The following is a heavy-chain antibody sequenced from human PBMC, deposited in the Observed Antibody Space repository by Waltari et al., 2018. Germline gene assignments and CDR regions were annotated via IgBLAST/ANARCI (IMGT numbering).Heavy chain of an antibody. CDR2: LNSDNGNT. V-gene: IGHV1-18*01. Sequence: QVQLVQSGAEVKKPGASVKVSCKASGYTFSSYGISWVRQAPGQGLEWMGWLNSDNGNTYYAQSLQGRVTTTTNTSTSTAYMELRSLRSDDTAVYYCARSKAVAGSRALDYWGQGTLVIVSS. D-gene: IGHD6-13*01. J-gene: IGHJ4*02. CDR1: GYTFSSYG. CDR3: ARSKAVAGSRALDY.